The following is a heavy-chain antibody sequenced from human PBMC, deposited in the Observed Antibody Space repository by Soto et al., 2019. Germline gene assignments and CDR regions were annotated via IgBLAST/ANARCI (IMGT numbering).Heavy chain of an antibody. D-gene: IGHD3-10*01. J-gene: IGHJ3*02. CDR2: IYYSGST. CDR3: ARVWGGAFDI. Sequence: PSETLSLTCTVSGVSISSGDYYWSWIRQPPGKGLEWIGYIYYSGSTNYNPSLKSRVTISVDTSKNQFSMKLSSVTAADTAVYYCARVWGGAFDIWGQGTMVTVSS. CDR1: GVSISSGDYY. V-gene: IGHV4-61*08.